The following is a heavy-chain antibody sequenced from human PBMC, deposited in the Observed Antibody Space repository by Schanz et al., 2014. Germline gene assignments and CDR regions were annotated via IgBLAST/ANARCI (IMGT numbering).Heavy chain of an antibody. CDR2: IDDTWGP. D-gene: IGHD6-19*01. J-gene: IGHJ4*02. Sequence: QVQLQESGPGLVKPSQTLSLTCTVSGASITSGGHYWTWIRQVPGKGLEWIGCIDDTWGPKNNSPLRAGVTLSRDAATNQFSRKLSSVTAADSAVYYCARLWGGWRIPDYWGQGTLVTVSS. V-gene: IGHV4-31*03. CDR3: ARLWGGWRIPDY. CDR1: GASITSGGHY.